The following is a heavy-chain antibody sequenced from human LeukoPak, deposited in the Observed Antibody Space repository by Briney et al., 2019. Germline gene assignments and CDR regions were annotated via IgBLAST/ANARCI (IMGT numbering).Heavy chain of an antibody. CDR3: AREASSRYDFWSGYYFDY. CDR1: GGTFSSYA. V-gene: IGHV1-69*13. J-gene: IGHJ4*02. CDR2: IIPIFGTA. D-gene: IGHD3-3*01. Sequence: SVKVSWKASGGTFSSYAISWVRQAPGQGLEWMGGIIPIFGTANYAQKFQGRVTITADESTSTAYMELSSLRSEDTAVYYCAREASSRYDFWSGYYFDYWGQGTLVTVSS.